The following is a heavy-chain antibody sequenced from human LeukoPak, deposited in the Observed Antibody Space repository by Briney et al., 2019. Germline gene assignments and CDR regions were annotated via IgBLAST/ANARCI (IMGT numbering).Heavy chain of an antibody. CDR3: ARGPTLIQYYYYYYMDV. CDR2: IKQDGSEK. Sequence: GGSLRLSCAASGFTFSSYWMSWVRQAPGKGLEWVANIKQDGSEKYYVDSVKGRFTISRDNAKNSLYLQMHSQRAEDTAVYCCARGPTLIQYYYYYYMDVWGKGTTVTVSS. CDR1: GFTFSSYW. J-gene: IGHJ6*03. V-gene: IGHV3-7*01.